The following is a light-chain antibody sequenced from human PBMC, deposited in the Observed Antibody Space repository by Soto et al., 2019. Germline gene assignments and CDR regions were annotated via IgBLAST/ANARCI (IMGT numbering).Light chain of an antibody. CDR1: QRVSSN. CDR3: QQYNNWPT. Sequence: EIVMTQSPATLSVSPGERATLSCRASQRVSSNLAWYQQKPGQAPRLLIYGASTRATGIPARFSGRGSGTEFTLTISSLQYEDFAVYYCQQYNNWPTFGQGTEVEIK. J-gene: IGKJ1*01. V-gene: IGKV3-15*01. CDR2: GAS.